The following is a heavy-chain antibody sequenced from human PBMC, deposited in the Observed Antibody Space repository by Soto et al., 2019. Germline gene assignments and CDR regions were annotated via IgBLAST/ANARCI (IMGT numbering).Heavy chain of an antibody. J-gene: IGHJ4*02. D-gene: IGHD2-2*01. CDR2: FRESGGTT. CDR3: TKDSHWAIISPTHDY. V-gene: IGHV3-23*01. Sequence: GGSLRLCCASSGVSVSSSAMSGVRQAPGKRLEWVSTFRESGGTTHYADPVKGRFTISRDTSNNILFLQMNSLRAEDTAIYYCTKDSHWAIISPTHDYWGQGTLVTVSS. CDR1: GVSVSSSA.